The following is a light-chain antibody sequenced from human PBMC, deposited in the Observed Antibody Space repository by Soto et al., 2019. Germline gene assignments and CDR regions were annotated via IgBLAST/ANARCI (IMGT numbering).Light chain of an antibody. CDR1: QSVGSRY. CDR3: QQYGSSPKYT. V-gene: IGKV3-20*01. J-gene: IGKJ2*01. Sequence: ETVLTQSPGTLSLSPGQRATLSCRASQSVGSRYLAWYQQKPGQAPRLLIYGASTRATGIPDRFSGSGSGTDFTLTISRLEPDDFAVYYCQQYGSSPKYTFGQGTKLEIK. CDR2: GAS.